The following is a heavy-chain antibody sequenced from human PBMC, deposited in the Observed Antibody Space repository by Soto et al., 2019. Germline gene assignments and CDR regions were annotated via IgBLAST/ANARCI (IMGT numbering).Heavy chain of an antibody. J-gene: IGHJ1*01. V-gene: IGHV3-30*09. CDR3: ARSTLVTTRYFQH. CDR1: FP. Sequence: FPLHWVRQAPGKGLEWVAVISFDGANKYYADSVKGRFALSRDNSKNTVFLQMNSLRRDDTAIYYCARSTLVTTRYFQHWGQGTQVTVSS. D-gene: IGHD4-4*01. CDR2: ISFDGANK.